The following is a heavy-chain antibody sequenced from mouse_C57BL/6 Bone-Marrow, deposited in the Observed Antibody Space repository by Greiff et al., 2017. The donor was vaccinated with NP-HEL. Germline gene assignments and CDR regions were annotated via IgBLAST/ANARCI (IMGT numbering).Heavy chain of an antibody. CDR1: GFSFNTYA. CDR2: IRSKSNNYAT. D-gene: IGHD1-1*01. CDR3: VRPKDYYGSSPWFAY. V-gene: IGHV10-1*01. J-gene: IGHJ3*01. Sequence: GGGLVQPKGSLKLSCAASGFSFNTYAMNWVRQAPGKGLEWVARIRSKSNNYATYYADSVKDRFTISRDDSESMLYLQMNNLKTEDTAMYYCVRPKDYYGSSPWFAYWGQGTLVTVSA.